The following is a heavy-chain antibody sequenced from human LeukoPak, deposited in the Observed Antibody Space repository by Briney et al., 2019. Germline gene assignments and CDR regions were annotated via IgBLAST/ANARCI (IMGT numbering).Heavy chain of an antibody. Sequence: PGGSLRLSCAASGFTFSSYWMSWVRQAPGKGLEWVANIKQDGSAKYYVDSVKGRFTISRDNAKNSLYLQMNSLRAEDTAVYYCARVGSGSGHYYYYYMDVWGKGTTVTISS. D-gene: IGHD3-10*01. CDR1: GFTFSSYW. V-gene: IGHV3-7*01. CDR2: IKQDGSAK. J-gene: IGHJ6*03. CDR3: ARVGSGSGHYYYYYMDV.